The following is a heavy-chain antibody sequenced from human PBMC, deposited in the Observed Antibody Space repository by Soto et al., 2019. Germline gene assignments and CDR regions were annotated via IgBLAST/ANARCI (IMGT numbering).Heavy chain of an antibody. J-gene: IGHJ4*02. Sequence: SVKVSCKASGGTFSSYAISWVRQAPGQGLEWMGGIIPIFGTANYAQKFQGRVTITADESTSTAYMELSSLRSEDTAVYYCARPILYGGNLTDDDWGQGTRVTVAS. CDR2: IIPIFGTA. D-gene: IGHD2-15*01. V-gene: IGHV1-69*13. CDR1: GGTFSSYA. CDR3: ARPILYGGNLTDDD.